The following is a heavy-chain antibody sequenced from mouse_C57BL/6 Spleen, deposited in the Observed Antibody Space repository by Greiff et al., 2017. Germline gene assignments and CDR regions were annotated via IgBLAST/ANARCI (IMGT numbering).Heavy chain of an antibody. CDR2: IYPGSGST. J-gene: IGHJ4*01. Sequence: QVQLQQPGAELVKPGASVKMSCKASGYTFTSYWLTWVKQRPGQGLEWIGDIYPGSGSTNYNEKFKSKATLTVDTSSSTAYMQLSSLTSEDSAVYYCARIYYESRAMDYWGQGTSVTVSS. CDR3: ARIYYESRAMDY. V-gene: IGHV1-55*01. CDR1: GYTFTSYW. D-gene: IGHD2-4*01.